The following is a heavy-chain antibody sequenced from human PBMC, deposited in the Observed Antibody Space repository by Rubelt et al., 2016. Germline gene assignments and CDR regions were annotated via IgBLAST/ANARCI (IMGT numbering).Heavy chain of an antibody. J-gene: IGHJ4*02. Sequence: QVQLQESGPGLVKPSETLSLTCTVSGGSISSYYWSWIRQPPGKGLEWIGYIYYSGSTNYNPSLKSRVTISVDVSKIQFSLKLSSVTAADTAVYYGARGPTTFPGGSWYFDYWGQGTLVTVSS. CDR1: GGSISSYY. CDR2: IYYSGST. D-gene: IGHD6-13*01. CDR3: ARGPTTFPGGSWYFDY. V-gene: IGHV4-59*01.